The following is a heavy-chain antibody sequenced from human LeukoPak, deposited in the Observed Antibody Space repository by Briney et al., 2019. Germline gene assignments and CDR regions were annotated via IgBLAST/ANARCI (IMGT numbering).Heavy chain of an antibody. V-gene: IGHV5-10-1*01. D-gene: IGHD3-9*01. J-gene: IGHJ4*02. Sequence: GASLQISCKGSGSIFTSYWISWVRQLPGKGLEWMGRIDPSDSYTNYSPSFQGHVTISADKSISTAYLQWSSLKASDTAMYYCACVRYYDILTGYYPIRYWGQGTLVTVSS. CDR2: IDPSDSYT. CDR1: GSIFTSYW. CDR3: ACVRYYDILTGYYPIRY.